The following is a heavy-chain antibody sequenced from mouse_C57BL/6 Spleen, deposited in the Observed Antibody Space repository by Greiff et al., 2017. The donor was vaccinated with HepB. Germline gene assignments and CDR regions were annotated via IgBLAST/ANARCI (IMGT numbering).Heavy chain of an antibody. CDR2: IDPENGDT. CDR1: GFNIKDDY. CDR3: TTSYYDYGGFAY. V-gene: IGHV14-4*01. D-gene: IGHD2-4*01. Sequence: VHVKQSGAELVRPGASVKLSCTASGFNIKDDYMHWVKQRPEQGLEWIGWIDPENGDTEYASKFQGKATITADTSSNTAYLQLSSLTSEDTAVYYCTTSYYDYGGFAYWGQGTLVTVSA. J-gene: IGHJ3*01.